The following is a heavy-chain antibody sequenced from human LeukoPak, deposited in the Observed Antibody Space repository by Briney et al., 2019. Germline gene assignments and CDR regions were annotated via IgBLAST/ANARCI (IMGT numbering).Heavy chain of an antibody. CDR2: VNQGGTEK. D-gene: IGHD1-20*01. J-gene: IGHJ3*02. CDR1: GFTFSSQW. CDR3: ARAGGLYNWNFGDAIDI. Sequence: GGSLRLSCAASGFTFSSQWMSWVRQAPGKGLEWVANVNQGGTEKYYVDSVKGRFTISRDSSKNTLYLQMSSLRPEDTSVYHCARAGGLYNWNFGDAIDIWGQGTRVTVSS. V-gene: IGHV3-7*01.